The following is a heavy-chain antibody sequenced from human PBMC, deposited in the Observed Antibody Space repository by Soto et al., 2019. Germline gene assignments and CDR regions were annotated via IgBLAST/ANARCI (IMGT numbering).Heavy chain of an antibody. J-gene: IGHJ4*02. CDR1: GGSMRNYF. CDR2: IHYSGTT. CDR3: AAGEASSRNLAPYYLDF. D-gene: IGHD6-13*01. V-gene: IGHV4-59*01. Sequence: SETLSLTCTVSGGSMRNYFWTWIRQPPGKGLEWIGYIHYSGTTSFFPSYNPSHGSRVTMSEDTSKNQFSLKLLSVTTADTAVYFCAAGEASSRNLAPYYLDFWGQGTLVTVS.